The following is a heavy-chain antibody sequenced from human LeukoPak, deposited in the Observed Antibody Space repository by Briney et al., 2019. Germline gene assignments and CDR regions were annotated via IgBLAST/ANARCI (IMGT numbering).Heavy chain of an antibody. Sequence: SETQSLTCAVYGGSFSGYYWSWIRHPPGRGLEWIAEIDHSGSTHYNPSLKSRVIISVDMSQHQVSLRLNSLTAADTAVYYCARGYTYYASGSPPGDVWGNGTSVIVSS. D-gene: IGHD3-10*01. CDR2: IDHSGST. J-gene: IGHJ6*04. CDR3: ARGYTYYASGSPPGDV. CDR1: GGSFSGYY. V-gene: IGHV4-34*01.